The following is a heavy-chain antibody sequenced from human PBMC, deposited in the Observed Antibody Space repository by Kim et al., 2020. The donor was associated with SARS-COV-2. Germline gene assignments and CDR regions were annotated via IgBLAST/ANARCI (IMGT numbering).Heavy chain of an antibody. D-gene: IGHD5-12*01. CDR1: GFTFSSYW. J-gene: IGHJ4*02. CDR3: ARDDKVDIVASPTFDY. Sequence: GGSLRLSCAASGFTFSSYWMSWVRQAPGKGLEWVANIKQDGSEKYYVDSVKGRFTISRDNAKNSLYLQMNSLRAEDTAVYYCARDDKVDIVASPTFDYWGQGTLVTVSS. CDR2: IKQDGSEK. V-gene: IGHV3-7*01.